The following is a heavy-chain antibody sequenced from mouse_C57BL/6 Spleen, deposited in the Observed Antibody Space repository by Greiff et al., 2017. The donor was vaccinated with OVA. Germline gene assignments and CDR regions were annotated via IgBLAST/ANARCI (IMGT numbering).Heavy chain of an antibody. V-gene: IGHV1-82*01. Sequence: VQLQQSGPELVKPGASVKISCKASGYAFSSSWMNWVKQRPGKGLEWIGRIYPGDGDTNYNGKFKGKATLTADKSSSTAYMQLRSLTSEDSAVYFCARRGYYGSSYVDYWGQGTTLTVSS. CDR2: IYPGDGDT. CDR3: ARRGYYGSSYVDY. D-gene: IGHD1-1*01. CDR1: GYAFSSSW. J-gene: IGHJ2*01.